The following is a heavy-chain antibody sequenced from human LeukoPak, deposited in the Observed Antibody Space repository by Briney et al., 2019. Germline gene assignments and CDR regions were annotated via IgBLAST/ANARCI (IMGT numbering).Heavy chain of an antibody. CDR3: ARGSPLVVVPAARFDY. D-gene: IGHD2-2*01. CDR2: INTNTGNP. CDR1: GYTFTSYA. V-gene: IGHV7-4-1*02. Sequence: GASVKVSCKASGYTFTSYAMNWVRQAPGQGLEWMGWINTNTGNPTYAQGFTGRFVFSLDTSVSTAYLQISSLKAEDTAVYYCARGSPLVVVPAARFDYWGQGTLVTVSS. J-gene: IGHJ4*02.